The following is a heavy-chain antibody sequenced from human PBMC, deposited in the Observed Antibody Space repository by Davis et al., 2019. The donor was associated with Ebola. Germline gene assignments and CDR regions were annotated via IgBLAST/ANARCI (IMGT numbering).Heavy chain of an antibody. D-gene: IGHD3/OR15-3a*01. CDR1: GFTFSSYA. Sequence: PGGSLRLSCAVSGFTFSSYAMSWVRQAPGKGLEWVSAISDSGGGTYYADSVKGRFTISRDNAKNVMSLQMNSLRAEDTAVYYCGRGLGWIFDYWGQGILVTVSS. CDR3: GRGLGWIFDY. J-gene: IGHJ4*02. CDR2: ISDSGGGT. V-gene: IGHV3-23*01.